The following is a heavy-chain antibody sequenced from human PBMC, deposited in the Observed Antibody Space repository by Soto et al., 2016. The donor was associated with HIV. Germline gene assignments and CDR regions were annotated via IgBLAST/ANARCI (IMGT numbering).Heavy chain of an antibody. CDR3: ARDITWTRPLDY. V-gene: IGHV3-74*01. J-gene: IGHJ4*02. D-gene: IGHD1-20*01. CDR1: GFTFSSYW. CDR2: TNSDGSST. Sequence: EVQLVESGGGLVQPGGSLRLSCAASGFTFSSYWMHWVRQAPGKGLVWVSRTNSDGSSTTYADSVKGRFTISRDNAKNTLYLQMNSLRAEDTAVYYCARDITWTRPLDYWGQGTLVTVSS.